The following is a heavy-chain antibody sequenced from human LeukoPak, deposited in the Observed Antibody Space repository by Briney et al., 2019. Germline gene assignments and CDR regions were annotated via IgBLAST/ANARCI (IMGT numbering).Heavy chain of an antibody. CDR1: GGSVSSGSYY. D-gene: IGHD2-2*02. V-gene: IGHV4-31*11. CDR3: ARARDRYPYYYYGMDV. Sequence: PSETLSLTCAVSGGSVSSGSYYWSWIRQPPGKGLEWIGYIYYSGSTYYNPSLKSRVTISVDTSKNQFSLKLSSVTAADTAVYYCARARDRYPYYYYGMDVWGQGTTVTVSS. J-gene: IGHJ6*02. CDR2: IYYSGST.